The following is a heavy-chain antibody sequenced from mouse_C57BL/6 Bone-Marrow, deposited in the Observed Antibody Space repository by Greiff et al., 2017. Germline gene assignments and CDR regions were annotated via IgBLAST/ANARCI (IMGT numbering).Heavy chain of an antibody. D-gene: IGHD1-1*01. CDR3: ARESYYGSSLYYYAMDY. CDR2: IDPSDSYT. CDR1: GYTFTSYW. J-gene: IGHJ4*01. Sequence: QVQLQQPGAELVMPGASVKLSCKASGYTFTSYWMHWVKQRPGQGLEWIGEIDPSDSYTNYTQKFKGKSTLTVDKSSSTAYMQLSSLTSEDSAVYYCARESYYGSSLYYYAMDYWGQGTSVTVSS. V-gene: IGHV1-69*01.